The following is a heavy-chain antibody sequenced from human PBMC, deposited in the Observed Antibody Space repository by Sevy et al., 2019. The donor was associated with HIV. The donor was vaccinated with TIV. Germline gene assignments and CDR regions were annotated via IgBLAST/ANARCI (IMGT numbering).Heavy chain of an antibody. CDR2: ISTSSSYT. D-gene: IGHD2-2*01. CDR3: ARGLFLGVPASPPPDFDY. V-gene: IGHV3-21*01. Sequence: GGSLRLSCAASGFTFSSYSMNWVRQAPGKGLEWVSSISTSSSYTYYADSVKGRFTISRDNAKNSLYLQMNSLRAEDTAVCCCARGLFLGVPASPPPDFDYWGQGTLVTVSS. CDR1: GFTFSSYS. J-gene: IGHJ4*02.